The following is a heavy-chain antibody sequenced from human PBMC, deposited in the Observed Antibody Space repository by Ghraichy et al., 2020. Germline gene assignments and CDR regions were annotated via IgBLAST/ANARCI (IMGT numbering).Heavy chain of an antibody. J-gene: IGHJ4*01. CDR2: ISYDGDNK. CDR1: GFTFGDYA. V-gene: IGHV3-30*04. CDR3: AASGYESGYFDY. D-gene: IGHD5-12*01. Sequence: GGSLRLSCAASGFTFGDYAMHWVRQAPGKGLEWVAVISYDGDNKYYSDSLKGRITISRDNSMNRLYLQMNSLKPEDTAVFYCAASGYESGYFDYWGQGTLVTVSS.